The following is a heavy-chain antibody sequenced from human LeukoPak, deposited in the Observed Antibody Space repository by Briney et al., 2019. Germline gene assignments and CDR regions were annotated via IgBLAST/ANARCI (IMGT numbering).Heavy chain of an antibody. CDR1: GFTFSTYG. J-gene: IGHJ4*02. V-gene: IGHV3-30*18. Sequence: GGSLRLSCAASGFTFSTYGMHWVRQAPGKGLEWVAIISYDANDKYYADSVKGRFTISRDNSKNTLYLQMNSLRAEDTGVYYCAKEFYGAGTYVTSFESWGQGTLVTVSS. CDR3: AKEFYGAGTYVTSFES. CDR2: ISYDANDK. D-gene: IGHD3-10*01.